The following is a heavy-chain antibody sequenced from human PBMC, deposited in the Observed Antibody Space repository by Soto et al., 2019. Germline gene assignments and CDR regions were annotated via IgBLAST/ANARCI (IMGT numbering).Heavy chain of an antibody. CDR1: GFTFSSYG. J-gene: IGHJ4*02. D-gene: IGHD3-10*01. V-gene: IGHV3-30*18. CDR3: AKDILRDIWFGEFRADY. CDR2: ISYDGSDK. Sequence: QVQLVESGGGVVQPGRSLRLSCAASGFTFSSYGMHWVRQAPGKGLEWVAVISYDGSDKYYADSVKGRFTISRDNSRNTLYLQMNYLRAEDTAVYYCAKDILRDIWFGEFRADYWGQGTLVTVSS.